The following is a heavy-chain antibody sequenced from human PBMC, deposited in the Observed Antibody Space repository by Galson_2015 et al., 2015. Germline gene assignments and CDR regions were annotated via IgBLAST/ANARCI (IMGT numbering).Heavy chain of an antibody. V-gene: IGHV3-74*01. J-gene: IGHJ3*02. D-gene: IGHD2-21*02. CDR1: GFTFSSYW. CDR2: INSDGSST. CDR3: ARDRAYCGGDFYYDDFDI. Sequence: SLRLSCAASGFTFSSYWMHWVRQAPGKGLVWVSRINSDGSSTNFADSVKGRFTISRDNPKNTLYLQMNSLRAEDTSVYYCARDRAYCGGDFYYDDFDIWVQGTMFTVS.